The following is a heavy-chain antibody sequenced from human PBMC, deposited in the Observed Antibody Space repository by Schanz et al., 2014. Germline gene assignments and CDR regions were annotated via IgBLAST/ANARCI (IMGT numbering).Heavy chain of an antibody. CDR3: ARGTRVRTTDFWSGLYYFDY. Sequence: VQLVESGGALVQPGGSLRLSCSASGFTFSDHWMSWVRQPPGKGLEWVANIKGDSSEKNYVDSVKGRFTLSRDNAKTPMYLQMNSLRVEDTAVYYCARGTRVRTTDFWSGLYYFDYWGQGTLVTVSS. CDR1: GFTFSDHW. V-gene: IGHV3-7*03. D-gene: IGHD3-3*01. CDR2: IKGDSSEK. J-gene: IGHJ4*02.